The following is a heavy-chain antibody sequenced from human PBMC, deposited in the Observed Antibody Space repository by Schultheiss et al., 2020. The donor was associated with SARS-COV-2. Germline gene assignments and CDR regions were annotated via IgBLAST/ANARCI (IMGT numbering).Heavy chain of an antibody. V-gene: IGHV4-31*03. CDR1: GGSISSGGYY. J-gene: IGHJ4*02. D-gene: IGHD3-22*01. Sequence: SQTLSLTCTVSGGSISSGGYYWSWIRQHPGKGLEWIGYIYYSGSTNYNPSLKSRVTISVDTSKNQFSLKLSSVTAADTAVYYCARLGTYYYDSSGYNPIDYWGQGTLVTV. CDR3: ARLGTYYYDSSGYNPIDY. CDR2: IYYSGST.